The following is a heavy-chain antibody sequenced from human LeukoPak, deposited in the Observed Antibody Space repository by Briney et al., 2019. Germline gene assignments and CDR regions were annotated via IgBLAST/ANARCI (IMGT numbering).Heavy chain of an antibody. V-gene: IGHV4-30-2*01. CDR3: ARLSVTYVDY. Sequence: PSQTLSLTCAVSGGSLSSGGYCWSWLRQPPGRGLEWIGYIYHSGSTYYNPSLKSRVTISVDRSKNQFSLKLSSVTAADTAVYYCARLSVTYVDYWGQGTLVTVSS. J-gene: IGHJ4*02. CDR1: GGSLSSGGYC. D-gene: IGHD3-16*02. CDR2: IYHSGST.